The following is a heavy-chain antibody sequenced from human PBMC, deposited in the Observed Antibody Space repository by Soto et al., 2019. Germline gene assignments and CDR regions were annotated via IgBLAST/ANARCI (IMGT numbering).Heavy chain of an antibody. CDR2: KKNDGSEQ. D-gene: IGHD3-10*01. V-gene: IGHV3-7*03. Sequence: GASLRFPCEAPAFTFTPYYMTWVRQAPGKGLEWVARKKNDGSEQYYVDSVKGRFTISRDNAKNSLYLQMNSLRAGDTALYYCSRENWFQDYWGQGTQVTVAS. CDR3: SRENWFQDY. J-gene: IGHJ4*02. CDR1: AFTFTPYY.